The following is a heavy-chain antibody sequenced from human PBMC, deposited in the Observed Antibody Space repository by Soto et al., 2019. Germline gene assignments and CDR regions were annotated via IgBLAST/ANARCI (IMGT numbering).Heavy chain of an antibody. D-gene: IGHD6-19*01. CDR1: GFTFSSYA. CDR3: AKGIAVALYNWFDP. V-gene: IGHV3-23*01. Sequence: PGRSLRLSCAASGFTFSSYAMSWVRQAPGKGLEWVSAISGSGGSTYYADSVKGRFTISRDNSKNTLYLQMNSLRAEDTAVYYCAKGIAVALYNWFDPWGQGTLVTVSS. CDR2: ISGSGGST. J-gene: IGHJ5*02.